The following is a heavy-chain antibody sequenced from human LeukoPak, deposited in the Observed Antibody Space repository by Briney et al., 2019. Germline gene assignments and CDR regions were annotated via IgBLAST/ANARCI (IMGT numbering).Heavy chain of an antibody. J-gene: IGHJ4*02. Sequence: ASVKVSCKASGYTFTSYGISWVRQAPGQGLEWMGWISAYNGNTNYAQKLQGRATMTTDTSTSTAYMELRSLRSDDTAVYYCARDGALIAVAGVDYWGQGTLVTVSS. V-gene: IGHV1-18*01. D-gene: IGHD6-19*01. CDR3: ARDGALIAVAGVDY. CDR2: ISAYNGNT. CDR1: GYTFTSYG.